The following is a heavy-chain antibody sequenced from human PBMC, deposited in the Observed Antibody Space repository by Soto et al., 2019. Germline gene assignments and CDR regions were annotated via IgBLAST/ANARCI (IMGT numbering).Heavy chain of an antibody. CDR3: ARDRTPTGFTIFFSFDY. CDR1: GFTFSSYS. V-gene: IGHV3-21*01. CDR2: ISSSSSYI. D-gene: IGHD3-9*01. J-gene: IGHJ4*02. Sequence: GGSLRLSCAASGFTFSSYSMNWVRQAPGKGLEWVSSISSSSSYIYYADSVKGRFTISRDNAKNSLYLQMNSLRAEDTAVYYCARDRTPTGFTIFFSFDYWGQGTLVTVSS.